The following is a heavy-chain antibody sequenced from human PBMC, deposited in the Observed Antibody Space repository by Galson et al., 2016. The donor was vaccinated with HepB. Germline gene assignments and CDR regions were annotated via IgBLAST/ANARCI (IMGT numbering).Heavy chain of an antibody. CDR1: GFAFTFYA. Sequence: SLRLSCAASGFAFTFYAMNWVRQTPGKGLEWVASITASGTTTHYADSVEGRFTVSRDSSKKMLFLQMNSLRVEDTAVYYCAKDANFWSGYPEDAFDMWSQGTMVTVSS. CDR2: ITASGTTT. J-gene: IGHJ3*02. CDR3: AKDANFWSGYPEDAFDM. D-gene: IGHD3-3*01. V-gene: IGHV3-23*01.